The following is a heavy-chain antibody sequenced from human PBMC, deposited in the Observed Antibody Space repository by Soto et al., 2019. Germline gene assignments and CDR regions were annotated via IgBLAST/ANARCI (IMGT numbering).Heavy chain of an antibody. CDR3: ARVKNYDYVWGSYRYTEDYFDY. V-gene: IGHV1-69*01. CDR2: IIPIFGTA. CDR1: GGTFSSYA. D-gene: IGHD3-16*02. Sequence: QVQLVQSGAEVKKPGSSVKVSCKASGGTFSSYAISWVRQAPGQGLEWMGGIIPIFGTANYAQKFQGRVTSTADESTSTAYMELSSLRSEDTAVYYCARVKNYDYVWGSYRYTEDYFDYWGQGTLVTVSS. J-gene: IGHJ4*02.